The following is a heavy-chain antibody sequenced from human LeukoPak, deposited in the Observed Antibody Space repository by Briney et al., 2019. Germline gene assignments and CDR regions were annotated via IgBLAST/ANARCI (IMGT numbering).Heavy chain of an antibody. V-gene: IGHV1-69*04. CDR3: AGRLQLERDIDY. J-gene: IGHJ4*02. CDR2: IIPILGIA. Sequence: SVKVSCKASGGTFSSYAISWVRQAPGQGLEWMGRIIPILGIANYAQKFQGRVTITADKSTSTAYMELSSLRSEDTAVYYCAGRLQLERDIDYWGQGTLVTVSS. D-gene: IGHD1-1*01. CDR1: GGTFSSYA.